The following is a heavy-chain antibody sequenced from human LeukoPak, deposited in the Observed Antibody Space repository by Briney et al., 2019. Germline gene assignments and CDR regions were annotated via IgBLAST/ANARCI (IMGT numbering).Heavy chain of an antibody. V-gene: IGHV3-30-3*01. CDR1: GFSFSNYA. J-gene: IGHJ4*02. D-gene: IGHD3-10*01. Sequence: GGSLRLSCAASGFSFSNYAMHWVRQAPGKGLEWVAVISYDGGNKYYADSVKGRFTISRDNSKNTLYLQMNSLRAEDTAVYYCARFVDQSTYYFDSWGQGTLVIVSS. CDR2: ISYDGGNK. CDR3: ARFVDQSTYYFDS.